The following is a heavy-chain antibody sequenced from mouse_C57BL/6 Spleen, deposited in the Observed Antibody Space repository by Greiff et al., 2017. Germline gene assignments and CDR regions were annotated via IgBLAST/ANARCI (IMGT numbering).Heavy chain of an antibody. CDR2: IYPGSGST. J-gene: IGHJ4*01. D-gene: IGHD2-5*01. V-gene: IGHV1-55*01. CDR3: ARGGYSNPYYAMDY. Sequence: QVQLQQPGAELVQPGASVKMSCKASGYTFTSYWITWVKQRPGQGLAWIGDIYPGSGSTNYNEKFKSKATLTVDTSSSTAYMQLSSLTSEDSAVYYCARGGYSNPYYAMDYWGQGTSVTVSS. CDR1: GYTFTSYW.